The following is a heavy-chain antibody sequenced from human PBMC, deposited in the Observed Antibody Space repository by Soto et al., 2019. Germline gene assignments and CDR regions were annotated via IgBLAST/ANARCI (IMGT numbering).Heavy chain of an antibody. Sequence: QITLKESGPTLVKPTQTLTLTCTFSGFSLTTIGVGVGWIRQPPGKALEWLAFIYWDDNKRYSPSLKSRLTITKDTSKNQVVLTMTNVDPVDTATYYCAHIAGRSGSFGPFYFAYWGQGTLVTVSS. V-gene: IGHV2-5*02. CDR2: IYWDDNK. CDR3: AHIAGRSGSFGPFYFAY. J-gene: IGHJ4*02. D-gene: IGHD3-3*01. CDR1: GFSLTTIGVG.